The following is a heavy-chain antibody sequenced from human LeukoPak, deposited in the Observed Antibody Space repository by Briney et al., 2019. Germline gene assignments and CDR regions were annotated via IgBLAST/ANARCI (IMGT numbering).Heavy chain of an antibody. Sequence: GGSLRLSCAASGFTFSSYSMTWVRQAPGKGLEWVSSISSSSSYIYYADSVKGRFTISRDNAKNSLYLQMNSLRAEDTAVYYCARAGSGSLNWFDPWGQVTLVTVSS. J-gene: IGHJ5*02. CDR2: ISSSSSYI. D-gene: IGHD3-10*01. V-gene: IGHV3-21*01. CDR3: ARAGSGSLNWFDP. CDR1: GFTFSSYS.